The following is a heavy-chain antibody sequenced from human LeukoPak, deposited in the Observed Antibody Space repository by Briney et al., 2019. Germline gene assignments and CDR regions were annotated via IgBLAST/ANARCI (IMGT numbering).Heavy chain of an antibody. Sequence: GGSLRLSCAASGFTFSNSGMHWVRQAPGKGLEWVAFIRYDGSNKYYADSVKGRFTISRDNSKNTLYLQMNSLRAEDTAVYYCAKDPHDFWSGYYTELSYYFDYWGQGTLVTVSS. CDR2: IRYDGSNK. CDR1: GFTFSNSG. CDR3: AKDPHDFWSGYYTELSYYFDY. J-gene: IGHJ4*02. V-gene: IGHV3-30*02. D-gene: IGHD3-3*01.